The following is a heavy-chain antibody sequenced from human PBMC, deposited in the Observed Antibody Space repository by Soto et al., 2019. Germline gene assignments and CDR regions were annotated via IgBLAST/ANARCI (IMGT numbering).Heavy chain of an antibody. J-gene: IGHJ3*02. D-gene: IGHD6-13*01. CDR1: GYTFTRHY. CDR3: ARDLLAAGSDALDI. V-gene: IGHV1-46*01. CDR2: INSSGGET. Sequence: QMQLVQSGAEVKKPGASVKVSCKASGYTFTRHYIHWVRQAPGQGLEWMGRINSSGGETYYAQKFQCRVALHRDTSKSTVYMELSSLRSEATAVYYCARDLLAAGSDALDIWGQGTMVTVSS.